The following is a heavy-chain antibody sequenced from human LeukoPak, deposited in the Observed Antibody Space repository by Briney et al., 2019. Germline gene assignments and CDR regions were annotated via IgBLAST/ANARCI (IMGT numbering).Heavy chain of an antibody. V-gene: IGHV1-8*02. CDR3: ARGQKYRSGYTVTELGSGYFDY. Sequence: ASVKVSCKASGYTFTGYYMHWVRQAPGQGLEWMGWMNPNSGNTGYAQKFQGRVTMTRNTSISTAYMELSSLRSEDTAVYYCARGQKYRSGYTVTELGSGYFDYWGQGPLVTVSS. CDR2: MNPNSGNT. CDR1: GYTFTGYY. J-gene: IGHJ4*02. D-gene: IGHD5-18*01.